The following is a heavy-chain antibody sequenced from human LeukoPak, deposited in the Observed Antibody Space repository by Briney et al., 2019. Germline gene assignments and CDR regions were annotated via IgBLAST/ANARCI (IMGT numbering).Heavy chain of an antibody. CDR1: GYTFTGYY. D-gene: IGHD3-10*01. V-gene: IGHV1-2*02. J-gene: IGHJ4*02. CDR2: MNPNSGVT. CDR3: ARAFGGSGNYYSVIWDF. Sequence: ASVKVSCKTSGYTFTGYYIHWVRQATGQGLEWMGWMNPNSGVTNYAQKFQDRVTMTRDTSISTAYMDLSRLRSDDTAIYYCARAFGGSGNYYSVIWDFWGQGTLVTVSS.